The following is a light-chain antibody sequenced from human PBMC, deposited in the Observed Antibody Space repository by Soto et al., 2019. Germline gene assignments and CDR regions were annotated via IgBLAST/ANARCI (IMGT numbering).Light chain of an antibody. CDR2: DVS. CDR3: SSYTISGTRV. V-gene: IGLV2-14*01. Sequence: QSALTQPASVSGSPGQSITISCTGSSSDIGGYNFVSWYQQHPGRAPKVMIYDVSNRPSGVSNRFSGSKSGNTASLTISGLQAEDEADYYCSSYTISGTRVFGTGTKVTVL. J-gene: IGLJ1*01. CDR1: SSDIGGYNF.